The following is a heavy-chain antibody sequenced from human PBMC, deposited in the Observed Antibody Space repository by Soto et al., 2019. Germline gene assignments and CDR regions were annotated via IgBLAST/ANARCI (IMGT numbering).Heavy chain of an antibody. Sequence: ESGGGLVQPGGSLRLTCAASGFTFSNFVMSWVRRAPGKGLEWVSAIGGTSGSTYYADSVKGRFTISRDNSKNTLSLHMNSLRAGDTAVYYCAKRRGEGYFDLWGRGTLVTVSS. CDR2: IGGTSGST. CDR3: AKRRGEGYFDL. CDR1: GFTFSNFV. D-gene: IGHD3-10*01. V-gene: IGHV3-23*01. J-gene: IGHJ2*01.